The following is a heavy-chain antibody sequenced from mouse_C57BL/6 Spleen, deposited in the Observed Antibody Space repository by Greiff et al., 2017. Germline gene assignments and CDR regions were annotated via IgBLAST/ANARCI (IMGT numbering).Heavy chain of an antibody. J-gene: IGHJ3*01. CDR1: GYTFTSYW. V-gene: IGHV1-61*01. CDR3: ARSAGWFAY. CDR2: IYPSDGET. Sequence: QVQLQQPGAELVRPGSSVKLSCKASGYTFTSYWMDWVKQRPGQGLEWIGNIYPSDGETHYNQKFKDKATLTVDKSSSTAYMQLSSLTSEDSAVYYCARSAGWFAYWGQGTLVTVSA.